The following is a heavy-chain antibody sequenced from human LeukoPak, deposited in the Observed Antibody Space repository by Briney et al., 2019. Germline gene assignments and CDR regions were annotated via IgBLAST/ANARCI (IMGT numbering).Heavy chain of an antibody. Sequence: ASVKVSCKASGYTFTSYGISWVRQAPGQGLEWMGWISVYNGNTNYAQKLQGRVTMTTDTSTSTAYMELRSLRSDDTAVYYCARDDSSGYSFDYWGQGTLVTVSS. D-gene: IGHD3-22*01. J-gene: IGHJ4*02. CDR2: ISVYNGNT. CDR3: ARDDSSGYSFDY. V-gene: IGHV1-18*01. CDR1: GYTFTSYG.